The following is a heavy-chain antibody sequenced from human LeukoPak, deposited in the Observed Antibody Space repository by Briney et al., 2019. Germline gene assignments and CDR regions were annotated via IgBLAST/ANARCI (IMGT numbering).Heavy chain of an antibody. J-gene: IGHJ4*02. CDR3: AKRIAASATPGFDY. V-gene: IGHV3-23*01. D-gene: IGHD6-25*01. Sequence: PGGPLRLSCAASGFTFGGHAMSWVRQAPGKGLEWVSAITASGGSTYYAASVKDRFTISRDNSRNTLYLQMNSLRAEDTAVFYCAKRIAASATPGFDYWGQGALVTVSS. CDR2: ITASGGST. CDR1: GFTFGGHA.